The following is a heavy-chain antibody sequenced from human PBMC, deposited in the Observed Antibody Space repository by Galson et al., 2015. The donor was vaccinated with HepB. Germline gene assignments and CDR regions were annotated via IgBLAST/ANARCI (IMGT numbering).Heavy chain of an antibody. CDR2: TSHDEATK. J-gene: IGHJ4*02. D-gene: IGHD2-21*02. CDR1: GFTFSNFP. CDR3: ARDRVGTIDY. Sequence: SLRLSCAASGFTFSNFPMHWVRQAPGKGLEWVAVTSHDEATKHYADSVKGRFTISKDNSMSTLYLQMNSVRAEDTAVYYCARDRVGTIDYWGQGTLVTVSS. V-gene: IGHV3-30*04.